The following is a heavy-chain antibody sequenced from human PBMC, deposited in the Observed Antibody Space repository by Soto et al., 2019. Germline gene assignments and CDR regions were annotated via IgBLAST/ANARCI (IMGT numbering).Heavy chain of an antibody. J-gene: IGHJ5*02. CDR2: IYFTGST. Sequence: SETLSLTCNVSGGSISSSYWGWIRQPPGKGLEYIGYIYFTGSTNYNPSLKSRVTISVDTSKTQFSLNLRSVTAADTAVYYCARLGFCSGGNCYSDWFDPWGQGTLVTVSS. D-gene: IGHD2-15*01. CDR1: GGSISSSY. CDR3: ARLGFCSGGNCYSDWFDP. V-gene: IGHV4-59*01.